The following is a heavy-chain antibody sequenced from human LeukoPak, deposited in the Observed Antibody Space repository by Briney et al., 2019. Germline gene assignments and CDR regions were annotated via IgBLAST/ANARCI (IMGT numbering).Heavy chain of an antibody. Sequence: GGSLRLSCAASGFTFSSYSMSWVRQAPGKGREGVSYISSSSSTIYYADSVKGRFTISRDNAKNSLYLQMNRLRAEDTAVYYCARGTAAVGHDYWGQGTLVTVSS. CDR3: ARGTAAVGHDY. D-gene: IGHD6-13*01. J-gene: IGHJ4*02. CDR1: GFTFSSYS. CDR2: ISSSSSTI. V-gene: IGHV3-48*01.